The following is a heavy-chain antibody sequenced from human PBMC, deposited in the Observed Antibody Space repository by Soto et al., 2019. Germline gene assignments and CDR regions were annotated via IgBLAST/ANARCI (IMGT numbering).Heavy chain of an antibody. CDR2: IYYSGGT. Sequence: QLQLQESGPGLVKPSATLSLTCTVFGDSFSISNYYWGWIRQPPGKGLAWIGSIYYSGGTYYSPSRRGRATISVDTPKNQSSLNLTCVTAADTATYYGARHGPNAASMIEVIIVGMDVWGQGTTVTVSS. CDR3: ARHGPNAASMIEVIIVGMDV. V-gene: IGHV4-39*01. J-gene: IGHJ6*02. CDR1: GDSFSISNYY. D-gene: IGHD3-22*01.